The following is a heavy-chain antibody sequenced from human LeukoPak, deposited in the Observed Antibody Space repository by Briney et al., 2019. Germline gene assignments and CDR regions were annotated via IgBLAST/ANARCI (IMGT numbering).Heavy chain of an antibody. Sequence: ASVKVSCKASGYSFSRYDINWVRQATGQGLEWMGWMNPNSGNTAYAQKFQGRVTITRNTSISTAYMELRSPRSDDTAVYYCARDHGSYSPIDYWGQGTLVTVSS. V-gene: IGHV1-8*03. CDR2: MNPNSGNT. CDR1: GYSFSRYD. D-gene: IGHD1-26*01. CDR3: ARDHGSYSPIDY. J-gene: IGHJ4*02.